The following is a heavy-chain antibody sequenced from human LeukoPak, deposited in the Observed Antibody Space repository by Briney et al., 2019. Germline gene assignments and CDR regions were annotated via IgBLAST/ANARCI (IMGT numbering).Heavy chain of an antibody. CDR1: GGSFSGYY. Sequence: PSETLSLTCAVYGGSFSGYYCSWIRQPPGKGLEWIGEINHSVSTNYNPSLKSRVTISVDTYKHQFSLILSSVTAADTAVYYCARVRLGYCSGGSCYSSWFAPWGQGPLVTASS. CDR3: ARVRLGYCSGGSCYSSWFAP. D-gene: IGHD2-15*01. J-gene: IGHJ5*02. CDR2: INHSVST. V-gene: IGHV4-34*01.